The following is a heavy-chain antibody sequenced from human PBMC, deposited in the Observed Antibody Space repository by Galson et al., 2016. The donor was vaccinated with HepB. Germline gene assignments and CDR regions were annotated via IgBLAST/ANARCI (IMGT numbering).Heavy chain of an antibody. D-gene: IGHD3-10*01. J-gene: IGHJ4*02. CDR1: GLSFSSHD. CDR3: ARGAWYGSTETGY. V-gene: IGHV3-33*08. CDR2: IHYDGIAT. Sequence: SLRLPCAASGLSFSSHDMHWVRQVPVKGLEWVAVIHYDGIATFYADSVKGRFTISRDTSTNTLYLQMNSLTAEDTAVYYCARGAWYGSTETGYWGQGTLVTVSS.